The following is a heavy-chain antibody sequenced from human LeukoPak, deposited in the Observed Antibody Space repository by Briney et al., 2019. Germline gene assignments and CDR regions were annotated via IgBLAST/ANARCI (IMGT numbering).Heavy chain of an antibody. J-gene: IGHJ4*02. CDR2: IYTSGST. CDR3: AKASTIVPPLYYFDY. Sequence: TLSLTCTVSGGSISSGSYYWSWIRQPAGKGLEWIGRIYTSGSTNYNPSLKSRVTISVDTSKNQFSLKLSSVTAADTAVYYCAKASTIVPPLYYFDYWGQGTLVTVSS. V-gene: IGHV4-61*02. D-gene: IGHD3-22*01. CDR1: GGSISSGSYY.